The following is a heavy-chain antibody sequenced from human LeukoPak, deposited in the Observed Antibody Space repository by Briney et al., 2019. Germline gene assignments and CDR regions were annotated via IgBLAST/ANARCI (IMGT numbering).Heavy chain of an antibody. D-gene: IGHD3-22*01. Sequence: GASVKVSCKASGYTFTGYYMHWVRQAPGQGLEWMGWINPNSGGTNYAQKFQGRVTMTRDTSISTAYMELSRLRSDDTAVYYCARRGADSSGYYTIDYWGQGTLVTVSS. CDR2: INPNSGGT. J-gene: IGHJ4*02. CDR1: GYTFTGYY. CDR3: ARRGADSSGYYTIDY. V-gene: IGHV1-2*02.